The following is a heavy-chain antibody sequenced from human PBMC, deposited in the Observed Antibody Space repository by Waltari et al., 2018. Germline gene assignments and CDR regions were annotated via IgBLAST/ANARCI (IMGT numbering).Heavy chain of an antibody. J-gene: IGHJ4*02. CDR3: ARGSSGWYYYFDY. V-gene: IGHV3-53*01. D-gene: IGHD6-19*01. Sequence: VQQVESGGGLIQPGGSLRLSCAASGFTVSRYYMSWVRHAPGKGLGRVSVLYSGCSTYYADAGNGRVTISRDKSKNTLYLQMNSLRAEDTAVYYCARGSSGWYYYFDYWGQGTLVTVSS. CDR2: LYSGCST. CDR1: GFTVSRYY.